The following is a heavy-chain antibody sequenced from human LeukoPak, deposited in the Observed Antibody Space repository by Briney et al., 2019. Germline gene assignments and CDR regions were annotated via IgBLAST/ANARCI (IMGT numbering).Heavy chain of an antibody. V-gene: IGHV4-39*07. Sequence: PSETLSLTCTVSGRSISSSSYYWGWIRQPPGKGLEWIGSIYYSGSTYYNPSLKSRVTISGDTSKNQFSLKLSSVTAADTAVYYCARMSVAGTGGFDYWGQGTLVTVSS. D-gene: IGHD6-19*01. J-gene: IGHJ4*02. CDR2: IYYSGST. CDR1: GRSISSSSYY. CDR3: ARMSVAGTGGFDY.